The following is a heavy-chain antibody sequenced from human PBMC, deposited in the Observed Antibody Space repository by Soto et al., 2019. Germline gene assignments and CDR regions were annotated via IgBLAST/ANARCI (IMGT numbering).Heavy chain of an antibody. CDR3: AREVLVDAVSAGGLNWFDP. D-gene: IGHD2-15*01. Sequence: QVQLQESGPGLVKPSQTLSLTCTVSGGSISSGGYYWSWIRQHPGKGLEWIGYIYYSGSTYYNPSLKGRVTISVDTSKNQFSLKLSSVTAADTAVYYCAREVLVDAVSAGGLNWFDPWGQGTLVTVSS. CDR1: GGSISSGGYY. CDR2: IYYSGST. J-gene: IGHJ5*02. V-gene: IGHV4-31*03.